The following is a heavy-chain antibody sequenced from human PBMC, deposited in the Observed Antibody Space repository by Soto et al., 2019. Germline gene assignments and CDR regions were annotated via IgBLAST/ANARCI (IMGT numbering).Heavy chain of an antibody. V-gene: IGHV1-3*01. J-gene: IGHJ6*02. CDR2: INAGNGNT. Sequence: ASVKVSCKASGYTFTSYAMHWVRQAPGHRLEWMGWINAGNGNTKYSQKFQGRVTITRDTSASTAYMELSSLRSEDTAVYYCARDLPTGPYYYYGMDVWGQGTTVTVSS. CDR3: ARDLPTGPYYYYGMDV. CDR1: GYTFTSYA. D-gene: IGHD4-17*01.